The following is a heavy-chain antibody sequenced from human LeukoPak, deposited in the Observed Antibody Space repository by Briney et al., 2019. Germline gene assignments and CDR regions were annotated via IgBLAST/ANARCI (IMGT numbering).Heavy chain of an antibody. Sequence: GGSLRLSCAASEFSFTNAWMNWVRRAPGKGLEWVGRITSKTDGGTPDYAAPVKGRFTISRDDSKTTLYLQMNSLKIEDTAVYYCTTDPRIGRYFDNWGQGTLVAVSS. CDR1: EFSFTNAW. V-gene: IGHV3-15*01. D-gene: IGHD1-26*01. CDR3: TTDPRIGRYFDN. CDR2: ITSKTDGGTP. J-gene: IGHJ4*02.